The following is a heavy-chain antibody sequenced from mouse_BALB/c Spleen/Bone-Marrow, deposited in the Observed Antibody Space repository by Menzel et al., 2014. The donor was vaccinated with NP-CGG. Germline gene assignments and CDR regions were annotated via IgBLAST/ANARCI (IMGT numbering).Heavy chain of an antibody. D-gene: IGHD1-1*01. CDR1: GYSITSGYG. J-gene: IGHJ2*01. V-gene: IGHV3-1*02. Sequence: EVQLVESGPDLVKPSQSLSLTCTVTGYSITSGYGWHWIRQFPGNKLEWMGYIHRSGNTDYNPSLKSRISITRDTSKNQFFLQLNSVTTEDTATYYCVRETKVVADFDYWGQGTTLTVSS. CDR2: IHRSGNT. CDR3: VRETKVVADFDY.